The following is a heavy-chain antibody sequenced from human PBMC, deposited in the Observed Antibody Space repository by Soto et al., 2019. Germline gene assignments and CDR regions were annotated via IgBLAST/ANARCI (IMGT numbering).Heavy chain of an antibody. V-gene: IGHV3-30*03. D-gene: IGHD5-12*01. Sequence: QVQLVESGGGVVQPGRSLRLSCAASGFIFNSYGRHWIRQAPGKGLEWVAVISYDGSNIFYADSVKGRFTISRDNSNTTLYLQMNSLRGDDTAVYYCARGVRGVATIAIGFYLDYWGQGTLVTTSS. J-gene: IGHJ4*02. CDR3: ARGVRGVATIAIGFYLDY. CDR2: ISYDGSNI. CDR1: GFIFNSYG.